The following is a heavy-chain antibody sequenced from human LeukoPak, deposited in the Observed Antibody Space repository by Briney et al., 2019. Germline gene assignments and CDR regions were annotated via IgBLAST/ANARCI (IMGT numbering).Heavy chain of an antibody. CDR2: INHSGST. Sequence: SETLSLTCAVYGGSLSGYYWSWIRQPPGKGLEWIGEINHSGSTNYNPSLKSRVTISVDTSKNQFSLKLSSVTAADTAVYYCARVSTYPYYYYYMDVWGKGTTVTVSS. CDR1: GGSLSGYY. D-gene: IGHD2-21*01. CDR3: ARVSTYPYYYYYMDV. J-gene: IGHJ6*03. V-gene: IGHV4-34*01.